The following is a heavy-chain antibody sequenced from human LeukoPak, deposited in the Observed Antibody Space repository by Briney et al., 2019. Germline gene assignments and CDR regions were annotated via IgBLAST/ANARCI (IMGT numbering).Heavy chain of an antibody. D-gene: IGHD4-17*01. CDR2: ISSSSSYI. V-gene: IGHV3-11*06. CDR1: GFIFSDYY. Sequence: GGTLRLSCPASGFIFSDYYMSWIRQAPGKGLEWVSYISSSSSYINYADSVKGRFTISRDNAKNSLYLQMNSLRAEDTAVYYCARVSYGDSGYFDYWGQGTLVTVSS. J-gene: IGHJ4*02. CDR3: ARVSYGDSGYFDY.